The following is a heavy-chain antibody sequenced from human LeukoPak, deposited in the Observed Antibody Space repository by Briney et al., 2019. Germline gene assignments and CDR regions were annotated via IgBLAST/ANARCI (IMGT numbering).Heavy chain of an antibody. J-gene: IGHJ4*02. CDR3: ARDMGRGNGWYNADY. CDR2: IGSNGGST. Sequence: PGGSLSLSCAVSGFPFSTYAMHWVRQAPGKGLEYVSTIGSNGGSTYYADSVKGRFTVSRDNSRNTLYLQMDGLTVEDMAIYYCARDMGRGNGWYNADYWGQGTLVTVSS. V-gene: IGHV3-64*02. CDR1: GFPFSTYA. D-gene: IGHD6-19*01.